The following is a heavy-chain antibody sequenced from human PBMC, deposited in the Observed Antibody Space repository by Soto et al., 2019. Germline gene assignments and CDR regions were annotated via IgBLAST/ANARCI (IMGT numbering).Heavy chain of an antibody. D-gene: IGHD5-18*01. CDR3: ARDAGIVGIQLWLPSWVQESFNWFDP. Sequence: SETLSLTCAVYVGSFSGYYWSWIRQRPGKGLEWIGEINHSGSTNYNPSLKSRVTISVDTSASTAYMELSSLRSEDTAVYYCARDAGIVGIQLWLPSWVQESFNWFDPWGQGTLVTVSS. V-gene: IGHV4-34*01. CDR2: INHSGST. CDR1: VGSFSGYY. J-gene: IGHJ5*02.